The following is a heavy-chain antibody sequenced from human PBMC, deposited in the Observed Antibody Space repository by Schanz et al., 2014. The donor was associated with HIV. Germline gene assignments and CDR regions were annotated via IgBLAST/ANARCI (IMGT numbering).Heavy chain of an antibody. CDR3: ANEGLTGFIDY. J-gene: IGHJ4*02. CDR1: GGTFSSHG. V-gene: IGHV1-18*01. Sequence: QVQLVQSGAEVKKPGASVKVSCKASGGTFSSHGISWVRQAPGQGLEWMGRISAYNGNTNYVQKFQGRVTMTTDTSTSTAYMELRSLRSDDTAVYYCANEGLTGFIDYWGQGTLVTVSS. D-gene: IGHD6-25*01. CDR2: ISAYNGNT.